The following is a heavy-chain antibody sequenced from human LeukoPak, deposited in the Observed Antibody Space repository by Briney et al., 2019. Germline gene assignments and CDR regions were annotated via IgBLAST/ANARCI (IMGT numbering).Heavy chain of an antibody. Sequence: GRSLRLSCAASGFTFSSYAMHWVRQAPGKGLEWVAVISYDGSNKYYASSVKGRFTISRDNSKNTLYLQMNSLRAEDTAVYYCARGTRSYGTYYYYYMDVWGKGTTVTVSS. D-gene: IGHD4-17*01. J-gene: IGHJ6*03. CDR3: ARGTRSYGTYYYYYMDV. V-gene: IGHV3-30*01. CDR2: ISYDGSNK. CDR1: GFTFSSYA.